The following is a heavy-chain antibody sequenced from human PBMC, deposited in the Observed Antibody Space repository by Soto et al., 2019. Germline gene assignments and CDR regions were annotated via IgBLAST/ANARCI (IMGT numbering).Heavy chain of an antibody. J-gene: IGHJ6*03. CDR3: AKPRAGSSSSAGAV. CDR1: GFTFSSYA. Sequence: EVQLLESGGGLVQPGGSLRLSCAASGFTFSSYALSWVRQAPGKGLEWVSTISGADGSTYYADSVKGRFTISRDNSKNTLSWQRNSLRAEARAVFYWAKPRAGSSSSAGAVWAKGPRVPVSS. V-gene: IGHV3-23*01. D-gene: IGHD6-6*01. CDR2: ISGADGST.